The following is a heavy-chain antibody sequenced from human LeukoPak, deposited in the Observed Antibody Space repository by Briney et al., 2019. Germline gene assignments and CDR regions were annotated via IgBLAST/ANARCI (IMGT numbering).Heavy chain of an antibody. CDR3: ARDRGGSQGY. Sequence: ASVKVSCKASGYTLTRYYMHWVRQAPGQGLEWMGWINPNSGGTYYAQKFQGRVTMTRDTSISTAYMELSRLRSDDTAVYYCARDRGGSQGYWGQGTLVTVSS. J-gene: IGHJ4*02. CDR1: GYTLTRYY. V-gene: IGHV1-2*02. CDR2: INPNSGGT. D-gene: IGHD1-26*01.